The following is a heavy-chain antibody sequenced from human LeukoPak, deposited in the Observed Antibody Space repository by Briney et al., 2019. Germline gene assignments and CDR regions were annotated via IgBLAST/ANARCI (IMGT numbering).Heavy chain of an antibody. CDR3: ARAIVVVTATTYYFDY. Sequence: GGSLRLSCAASGFTFGDYYMSWIRQAPGKGLEWVSYISSSGSTIYYADSVKGRFTISRDNAKNSLYLQMNSLRAEDTAVYYCARAIVVVTATTYYFDYWGQGTLVTVSS. D-gene: IGHD2-21*02. CDR2: ISSSGSTI. J-gene: IGHJ4*02. V-gene: IGHV3-11*01. CDR1: GFTFGDYY.